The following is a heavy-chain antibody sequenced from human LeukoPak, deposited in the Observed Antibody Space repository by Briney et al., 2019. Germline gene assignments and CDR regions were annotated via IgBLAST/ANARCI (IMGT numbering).Heavy chain of an antibody. J-gene: IGHJ4*02. CDR1: GYTFTSYG. V-gene: IGHV1-18*01. Sequence: VASVKVSCKASGYTFTSYGISWVRQAPGQGREWMGWISAYNGNTNYAQKLQGRVTMTTDTSTSTAYMELRSLRSDDTAVYYCARSEVLLWFGELGGYWGQGTLVTVSS. CDR3: ARSEVLLWFGELGGY. CDR2: ISAYNGNT. D-gene: IGHD3-10*01.